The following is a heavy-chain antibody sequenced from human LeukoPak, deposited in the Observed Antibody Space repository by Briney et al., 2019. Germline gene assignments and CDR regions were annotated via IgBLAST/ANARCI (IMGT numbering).Heavy chain of an antibody. D-gene: IGHD1-14*01. Sequence: GVSLRLSCAASGFTFSNYAMHWVRQAPGKGLEWVAVISYDGSNKYYADSVKGRFTISRDNSKNTLYLQMNSLRAEDTAVYYCARDNNGDYWGQGTLVTVSS. CDR2: ISYDGSNK. J-gene: IGHJ4*02. CDR1: GFTFSNYA. CDR3: ARDNNGDY. V-gene: IGHV3-30*04.